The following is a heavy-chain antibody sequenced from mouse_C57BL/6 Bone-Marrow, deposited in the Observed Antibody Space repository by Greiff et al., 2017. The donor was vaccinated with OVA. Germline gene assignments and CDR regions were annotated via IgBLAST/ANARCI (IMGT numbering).Heavy chain of an antibody. V-gene: IGHV5-17*01. CDR1: GFTFSDYG. D-gene: IGHD2-3*01. Sequence: EVKLVESGGGLVKPGGSLKLSCAASGFTFSDYGMHWVRQAPEKGLEWVAYISSGSSTIYYADTVKGRFTISRDNAKNTLFLQMTSLRSEDTAMYYCARFYDGYYLYWYFDVWGTGTTVTVSS. CDR2: ISSGSSTI. CDR3: ARFYDGYYLYWYFDV. J-gene: IGHJ1*03.